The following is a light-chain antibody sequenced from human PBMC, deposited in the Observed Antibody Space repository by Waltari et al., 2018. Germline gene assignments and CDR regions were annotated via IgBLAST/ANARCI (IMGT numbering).Light chain of an antibody. Sequence: DIQMTQSPSTLSAAVVDRVTITCRASQSINTLLAWYQQRPGKAPNLLIYDASSLKSGVPSRFSGSGSGTEFTLTISSLQPDDFATYFCQEFNSFSPFTFGPGTRLEIK. CDR1: QSINTL. CDR2: DAS. J-gene: IGKJ2*01. V-gene: IGKV1-5*01. CDR3: QEFNSFSPFT.